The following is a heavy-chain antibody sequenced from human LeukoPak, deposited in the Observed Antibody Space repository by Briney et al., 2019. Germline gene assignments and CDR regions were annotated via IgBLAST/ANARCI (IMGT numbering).Heavy chain of an antibody. CDR2: ISRRDDYT. D-gene: IGHD6-19*01. J-gene: IGHJ4*02. CDR3: AKTSSGWSKDY. V-gene: IGHV3-23*01. Sequence: PGGSLRLSCAASGFAFSSYAMSWVRQPPGKGLEWVSVISRRDDYTYYADSVKGRFTISRDNSKNTLYLQMNTLRAEDTAVYYCAKTSSGWSKDYWGQGTLVTVSS. CDR1: GFAFSSYA.